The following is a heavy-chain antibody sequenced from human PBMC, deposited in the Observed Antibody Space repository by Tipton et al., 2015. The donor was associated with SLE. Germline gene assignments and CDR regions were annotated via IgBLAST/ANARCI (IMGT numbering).Heavy chain of an antibody. J-gene: IGHJ4*02. V-gene: IGHV4-39*07. CDR2: MHHGGGT. CDR1: GGSISTGAYY. D-gene: IGHD6-13*01. Sequence: TLSLTCTVSGGSISTGAYYWGWIRQPPGKGMEWIGSMHHGGGTFCSPSLKSRVTISLDTSMNQFSLKLSSVTAADTAVYYCARDARYSSRRDFDSWGQETLVTVSS. CDR3: ARDARYSSRRDFDS.